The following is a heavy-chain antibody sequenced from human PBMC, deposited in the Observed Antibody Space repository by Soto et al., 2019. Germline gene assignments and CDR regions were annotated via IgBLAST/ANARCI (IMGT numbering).Heavy chain of an antibody. CDR3: ARPKGTYSSGYYYFDF. Sequence: QVQLEQSGGEVKQPGSSVSVSCKTSGGTFSTYAINWVRQAPGQGLEWMGAIIPLFGTADYSQKFQGRVPITADESTSTAYMELSSLRFDDTAVYFCARPKGTYSSGYYYFDFWGQGTLVTVSS. D-gene: IGHD6-19*01. CDR2: IIPLFGTA. V-gene: IGHV1-69*01. CDR1: GGTFSTYA. J-gene: IGHJ4*02.